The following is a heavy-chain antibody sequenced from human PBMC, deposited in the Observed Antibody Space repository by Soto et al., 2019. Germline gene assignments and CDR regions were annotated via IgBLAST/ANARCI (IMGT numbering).Heavy chain of an antibody. CDR1: GYTFTGYY. V-gene: IGHV1-2*04. CDR2: INPNSGGT. Sequence: GASVKVSCKASGYTFTGYYTHWVRQAPGQGLEWMGWINPNSGGTNYAQKFQGWVTMTRDTSISTAYMELSRLRSDDTAVYYCARDLVGSGYSGYDYVHNYGMDVWGQGTTVTVSS. J-gene: IGHJ6*02. D-gene: IGHD5-12*01. CDR3: ARDLVGSGYSGYDYVHNYGMDV.